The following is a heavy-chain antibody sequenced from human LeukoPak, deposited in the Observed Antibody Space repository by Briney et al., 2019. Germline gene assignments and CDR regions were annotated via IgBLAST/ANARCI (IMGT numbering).Heavy chain of an antibody. CDR1: GGTFSSYA. V-gene: IGHV1-69*13. CDR2: IIPIFGTA. Sequence: ASVKVSCKASGGTFSSYAISWVRHAPGQGLEWMGGIIPIFGTANYAQKFQGRVTITADESTSTAYMELSSLRSEDTAVYYCARGYSGSYFREDYYYMDVWGKGTTVTVSS. D-gene: IGHD1-26*01. J-gene: IGHJ6*03. CDR3: ARGYSGSYFREDYYYMDV.